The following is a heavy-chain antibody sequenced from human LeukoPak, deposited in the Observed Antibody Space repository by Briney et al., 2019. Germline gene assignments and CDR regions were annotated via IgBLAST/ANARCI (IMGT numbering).Heavy chain of an antibody. Sequence: GGSLRLSCAASGFTFSTYEMNWVRQAPGKGLEWVSYISSSGNTIYYADSVKVRFTISRDNAKNSLYLQMNSLRAEDTAVYYCARLRPYYFDYWGQGTLVTVSS. D-gene: IGHD5-12*01. CDR2: ISSSGNTI. CDR1: GFTFSTYE. J-gene: IGHJ4*02. V-gene: IGHV3-48*03. CDR3: ARLRPYYFDY.